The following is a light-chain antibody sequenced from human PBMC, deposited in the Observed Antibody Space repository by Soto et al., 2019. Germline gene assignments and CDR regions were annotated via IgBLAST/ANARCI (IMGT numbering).Light chain of an antibody. CDR3: QHYDTFSWT. Sequence: GDRVTITGRASQDIDISLAWFQQRPGKAPEVLIYAASGLVTCVPPNFSGSGSGTEFTLKISSVQPDDFATYFCQHYDTFSWTFGQGTQVEMK. CDR2: AAS. J-gene: IGKJ1*01. V-gene: IGKV1-16*02. CDR1: QDIDIS.